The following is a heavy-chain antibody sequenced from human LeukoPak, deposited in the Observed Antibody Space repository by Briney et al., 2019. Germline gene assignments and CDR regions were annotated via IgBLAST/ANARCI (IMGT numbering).Heavy chain of an antibody. J-gene: IGHJ4*02. D-gene: IGHD3-3*01. CDR1: GYTFTSYD. Sequence: VASVKVSCKASGYTFTSYDINWVRQATGQGLEWMGWMNPNSGNTGYAQKFQGRVTMTRNTSISTAYMELSSLRSEDTAVYYCATGTNYDFWSGYLFDYWGQGTLVTVSS. CDR2: MNPNSGNT. V-gene: IGHV1-8*01. CDR3: ATGTNYDFWSGYLFDY.